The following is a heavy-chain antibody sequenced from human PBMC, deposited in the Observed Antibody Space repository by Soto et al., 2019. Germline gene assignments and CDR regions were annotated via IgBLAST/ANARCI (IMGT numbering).Heavy chain of an antibody. CDR3: AKDKSSGWYQGWFDP. J-gene: IGHJ5*02. Sequence: GGSLRLSCAASGFTFSSYAMSWVRQAPGKGLEWVSAISGSGGSTYYADSVKGRFTISRDNSKNTLYLQMNSLRAEDTAVYYCAKDKSSGWYQGWFDPWGQGTLVTVSS. D-gene: IGHD6-19*01. CDR2: ISGSGGST. CDR1: GFTFSSYA. V-gene: IGHV3-23*01.